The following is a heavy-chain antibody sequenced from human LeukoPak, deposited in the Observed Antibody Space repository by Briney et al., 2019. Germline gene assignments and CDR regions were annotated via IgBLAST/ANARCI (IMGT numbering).Heavy chain of an antibody. CDR1: GGSISSSSYY. CDR3: ARIAAPNWFDP. Sequence: SETLSLTCTVSGGSISSSSYYWGWIRQPPGKGLEWIGSIYYSGSTYYNPSLKSRVTISVDTSKNQFSLKLSSVTAADTAVYYCARIAAPNWFDPWGQGTLVTVSS. CDR2: IYYSGST. D-gene: IGHD6-6*01. V-gene: IGHV4-39*01. J-gene: IGHJ5*02.